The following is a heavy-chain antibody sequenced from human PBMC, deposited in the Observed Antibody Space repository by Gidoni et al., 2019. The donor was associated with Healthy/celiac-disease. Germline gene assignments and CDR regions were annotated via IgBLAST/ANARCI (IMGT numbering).Heavy chain of an antibody. CDR2: IYSGGST. D-gene: IGHD6-19*01. CDR3: AREEYSSGWPSLDV. CDR1: GFTVSSNY. V-gene: IGHV3-53*04. J-gene: IGHJ6*02. Sequence: EVQLVESGGGLVQPGGSLRLPCAHAGFTVSSNYMSWVRQAPGKGLEWVSVIYSGGSTYYADSVKGRFTISRHNSKNTLYLQMNSLRAEDTAVYYCAREEYSSGWPSLDVWGQGTTVTVSS.